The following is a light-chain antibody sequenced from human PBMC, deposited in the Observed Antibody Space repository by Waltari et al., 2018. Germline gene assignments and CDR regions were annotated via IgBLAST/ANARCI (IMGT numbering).Light chain of an antibody. CDR1: QSISSW. Sequence: DIQTTQSPSTLSASVGDRVTITCRASQSISSWLAWYQQKPGKAPKLLIYKASSLESGVPSRFSGSGSGTEFTLTIRSLQPDDFATYYCQQYNSYWTFGQGTKVEIK. V-gene: IGKV1-5*03. J-gene: IGKJ1*01. CDR2: KAS. CDR3: QQYNSYWT.